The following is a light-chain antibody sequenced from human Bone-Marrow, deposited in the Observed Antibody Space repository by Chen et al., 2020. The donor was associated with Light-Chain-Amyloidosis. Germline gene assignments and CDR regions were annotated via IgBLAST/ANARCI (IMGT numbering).Light chain of an antibody. CDR2: EDN. CDR3: CSYASGNNVV. J-gene: IGLJ1*01. Sequence: QSALTQPASVSGPPGQSITISCTGTGTDVGSYNLVSWYQQYPGNPTKLIIYEDNKRPSGVSSRFSGSKSGNTASLTISGLQAEAESAYYCCSYASGNNVVFGAGTDVTVL. V-gene: IGLV2-23*01. CDR1: GTDVGSYNL.